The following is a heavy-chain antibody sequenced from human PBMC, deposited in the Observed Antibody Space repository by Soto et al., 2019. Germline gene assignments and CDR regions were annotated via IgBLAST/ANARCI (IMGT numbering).Heavy chain of an antibody. CDR3: ATVPSHSETQWLMYGDY. V-gene: IGHV3-30*03. D-gene: IGHD6-19*01. CDR2: ISYDGSKI. J-gene: IGHJ4*02. Sequence: QVQLVESGGGVVQPGRSLRLSCAASGFTFGSYGMHWVRQAPGTGLEWVAVISYDGSKIYYAYSVKGRFTISRDTSKNTLDLQMNSLRVEDTAVYYCATVPSHSETQWLMYGDYWGQGALVTVSS. CDR1: GFTFGSYG.